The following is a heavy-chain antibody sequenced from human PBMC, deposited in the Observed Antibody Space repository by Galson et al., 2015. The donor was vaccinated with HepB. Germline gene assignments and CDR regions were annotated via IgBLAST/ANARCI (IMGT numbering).Heavy chain of an antibody. CDR1: GGSISSGGYS. CDR2: IYYSGST. V-gene: IGHV4-30-4*07. J-gene: IGHJ3*02. CDR3: ASRYYYDSSGPYPWDRAPFILDAFDI. Sequence: TLSLTCAVSGGSISSGGYSWNWIRQPPGEGLEWIGYIYYSGSTYYNPSLKSRVTISVDTSKNQFSLKLSSVTAADTAVYYCASRYYYDSSGPYPWDRAPFILDAFDIWGQGTMVTVSS. D-gene: IGHD3-22*01.